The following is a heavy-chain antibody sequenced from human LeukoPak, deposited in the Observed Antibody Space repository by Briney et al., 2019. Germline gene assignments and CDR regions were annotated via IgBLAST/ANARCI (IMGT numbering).Heavy chain of an antibody. CDR2: IYYSGST. Sequence: SETLSLTCTVSGGSISSYYWSWIRQPPGKGLEWIGYIYYSGSTSYNPSLKSRVTISVDTSKNQFSLKLSSVTAADTAVYYCARGSSGWVNFDYWGQGTLVTVSS. CDR1: GGSISSYY. D-gene: IGHD6-19*01. V-gene: IGHV4-59*01. CDR3: ARGSSGWVNFDY. J-gene: IGHJ4*02.